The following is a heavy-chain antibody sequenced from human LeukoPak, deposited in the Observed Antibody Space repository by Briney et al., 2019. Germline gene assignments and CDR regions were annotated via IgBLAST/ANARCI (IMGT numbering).Heavy chain of an antibody. J-gene: IGHJ4*02. D-gene: IGHD3-10*01. CDR1: GFTFSSYA. V-gene: IGHV3-23*01. CDR3: AKSYYYGSGSPSLDY. CDR2: FSGIGGST. Sequence: GGSLRLSCAASGFTFSSYAMSWVRQAPGKGLEWVSTFSGIGGSTYYADSVKGRFTISRDNFRNTLYLQMNSLRAEDTAVYYCAKSYYYGSGSPSLDYWGQGTLVTVSS.